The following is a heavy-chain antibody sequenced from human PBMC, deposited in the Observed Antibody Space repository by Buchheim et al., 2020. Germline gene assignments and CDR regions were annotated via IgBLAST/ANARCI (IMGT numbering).Heavy chain of an antibody. D-gene: IGHD3-3*01. CDR2: INPNSGGT. J-gene: IGHJ6*02. CDR3: ARFRPIRKIFGVVTDFYGMDV. Sequence: QVQLVQSGAEVKKPGASVKVSCKASGYTFTGYYMHWVRQAPGQGLEWMGWINPNSGGTNYAQKFQGWVTMTRDTSISTAYMELSRLRSDDTAVYYCARFRPIRKIFGVVTDFYGMDVWGQGTT. V-gene: IGHV1-2*04. CDR1: GYTFTGYY.